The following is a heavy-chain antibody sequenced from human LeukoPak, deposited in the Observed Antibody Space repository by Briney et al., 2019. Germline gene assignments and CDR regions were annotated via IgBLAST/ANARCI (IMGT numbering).Heavy chain of an antibody. V-gene: IGHV4-34*01. D-gene: IGHD2-2*02. J-gene: IGHJ6*02. Sequence: PSETLSLTCAVYGGSFRGYYWSWIRQPPGKGLEWIGEINHSGSTNYNPSLKSRVTISVDTSKNQFSLKLSSVTAADTAVYYCAGAPAGVVVPAAIRKPYYYYGMDVWGQGTTVTVSS. CDR3: AGAPAGVVVPAAIRKPYYYYGMDV. CDR1: GGSFRGYY. CDR2: INHSGST.